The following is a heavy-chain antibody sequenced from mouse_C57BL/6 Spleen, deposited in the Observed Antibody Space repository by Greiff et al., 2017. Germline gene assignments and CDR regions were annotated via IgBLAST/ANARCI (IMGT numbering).Heavy chain of an antibody. CDR2: IWSGGST. Sequence: VQLQQSGPGLVQPSQSLSITCTVSGFSLTSYGVHWVRQSPGKGLEWLGVIWSGGSTDYNAAFISRLSISKDNSKSQVFFKMNSRQADDTAIYYCARGNERDYFDYWGQGTTLTVSS. V-gene: IGHV2-2*01. CDR1: GFSLTSYG. J-gene: IGHJ2*01. D-gene: IGHD2-1*01. CDR3: ARGNERDYFDY.